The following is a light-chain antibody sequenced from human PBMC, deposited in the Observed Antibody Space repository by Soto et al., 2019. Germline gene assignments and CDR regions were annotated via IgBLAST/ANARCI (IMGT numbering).Light chain of an antibody. CDR3: QQYNNWPPWT. CDR1: QNVSSNL. CDR2: DAS. J-gene: IGKJ1*01. V-gene: IGKV3-20*01. Sequence: TGSTESPGTLCLCPGERATLSCRASQNVSSNLLVFYQQPPCQAPRLLIYDASNRATGIPARFSGSGSGTDFTLTISRLEPEDFAVYYCQQYNNWPPWTFGQGTKVDI.